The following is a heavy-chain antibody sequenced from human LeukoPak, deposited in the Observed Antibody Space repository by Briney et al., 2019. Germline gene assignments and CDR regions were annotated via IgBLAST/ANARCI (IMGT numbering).Heavy chain of an antibody. CDR3: ATLGTMVRRYFDY. Sequence: EASVKVSCKVPGYTLTELSMHWVRQAPGKGLEWMGGFDPEDGETIYAQKFQGRVTMAEDTSTDTAYMELGSLRSEDTAVYCCATLGTMVRRYFDYWGQGTLVTVSS. CDR2: FDPEDGET. CDR1: GYTLTELS. V-gene: IGHV1-24*01. D-gene: IGHD3-10*01. J-gene: IGHJ4*02.